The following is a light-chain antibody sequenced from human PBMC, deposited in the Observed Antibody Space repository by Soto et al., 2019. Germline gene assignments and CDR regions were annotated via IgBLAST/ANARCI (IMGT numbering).Light chain of an antibody. CDR1: SCDVGGYNY. J-gene: IGLJ2*01. CDR2: EVS. V-gene: IGLV2-8*01. Sequence: QSALTQPPSASGSPGQSVAISSTGTSCDVGGYNYVSWYQQHPGKAPKLMIYEVSKRPSGVPDRFSGSKSGNTASLTVSGLEPEDEADYYCSSYAGSNNLLFGGGTKLTVL. CDR3: SSYAGSNNLL.